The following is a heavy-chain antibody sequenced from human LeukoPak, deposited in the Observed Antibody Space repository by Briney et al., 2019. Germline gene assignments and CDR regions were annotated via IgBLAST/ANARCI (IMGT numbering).Heavy chain of an antibody. CDR2: IRGSGGST. V-gene: IGHV3-23*01. D-gene: IGHD3-9*01. CDR3: AKAGVYDILTGYLYYFDY. Sequence: GGSLRLSCAASGFTFSSYAMSWVRQAPGKGLEWVSGIRGSGGSTYYADSMKGRFTISRDNSKNTLYLQMNSLRAEDTAVYYCAKAGVYDILTGYLYYFDYWGQGTLVTVSS. J-gene: IGHJ4*02. CDR1: GFTFSSYA.